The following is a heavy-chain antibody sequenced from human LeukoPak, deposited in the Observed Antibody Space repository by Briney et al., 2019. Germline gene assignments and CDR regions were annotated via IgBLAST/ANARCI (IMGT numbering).Heavy chain of an antibody. CDR1: GGTFSIYA. CDR2: IIPIFGTA. CDR3: ARGGAIVGATLVY. V-gene: IGHV1-69*05. J-gene: IGHJ4*02. D-gene: IGHD1-26*01. Sequence: SVKVSCKASGGTFSIYAISWVRQAPGQGLEWMGRIIPIFGTANYAQKFQGRVTITTDESTSTAYMELSSLRSEDTAVYYCARGGAIVGATLVYWGQGTLVTVSS.